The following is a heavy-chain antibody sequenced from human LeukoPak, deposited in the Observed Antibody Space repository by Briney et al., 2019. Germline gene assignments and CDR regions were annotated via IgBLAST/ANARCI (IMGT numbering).Heavy chain of an antibody. CDR2: ISGSGGST. V-gene: IGHV3-23*01. D-gene: IGHD7-27*01. CDR3: AKYPPGVFNPYFDY. CDR1: GFTFSSYS. Sequence: GGSLRLSCAASGFTFSSYSMNWVRQAPGKGLEWVSAISGSGGSTYYADSVKGRFTISRDNSKNTLYLQMNSLRAEDTAVYYCAKYPPGVFNPYFDYWGQGTLVTVSS. J-gene: IGHJ4*02.